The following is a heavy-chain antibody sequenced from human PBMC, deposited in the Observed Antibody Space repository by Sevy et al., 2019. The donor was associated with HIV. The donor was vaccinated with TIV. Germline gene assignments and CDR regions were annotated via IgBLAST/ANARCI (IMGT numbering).Heavy chain of an antibody. Sequence: GGSLRLSCAASGFTFSKYSMSWVRQPPGKGLEWVSTLSFGCGEINYADSVKGRFTIARDNSKSSVYLQMNNLRPEDTAVYYCAREGCAKPHDYWGQGTLVTVSS. J-gene: IGHJ4*02. D-gene: IGHD2-2*02. CDR2: LSFGCGEI. V-gene: IGHV3-23*01. CDR3: AREGCAKPHDY. CDR1: GFTFSKYS.